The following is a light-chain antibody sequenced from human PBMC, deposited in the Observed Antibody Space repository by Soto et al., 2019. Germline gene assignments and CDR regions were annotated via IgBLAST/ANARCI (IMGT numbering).Light chain of an antibody. CDR1: QSLSYW. Sequence: DIQRTQSPSTLSASVGDTVTITYRASQSLSYWLAWYQQKPGQAPKLLIHKASTLESGVPSRFSGSGSGTEFTLTISSLQPDDFATFYCQQYDRFPYTFGQGTKLEIK. CDR2: KAS. J-gene: IGKJ2*01. CDR3: QQYDRFPYT. V-gene: IGKV1-5*03.